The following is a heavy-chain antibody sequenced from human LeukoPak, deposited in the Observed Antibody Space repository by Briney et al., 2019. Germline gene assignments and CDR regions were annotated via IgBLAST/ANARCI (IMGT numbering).Heavy chain of an antibody. Sequence: GGSLRLSCAASGFIVSSNYMSWVRQAPGKGLEWVSAISGSGGSTYYADSVKGRFTISRDNSKNTLYLQMNSLRAEDTAVYYCAKGSYSSGWYWFDPWGQGTLVTVSS. J-gene: IGHJ5*02. CDR1: GFIVSSNY. D-gene: IGHD6-19*01. CDR3: AKGSYSSGWYWFDP. V-gene: IGHV3-23*01. CDR2: ISGSGGST.